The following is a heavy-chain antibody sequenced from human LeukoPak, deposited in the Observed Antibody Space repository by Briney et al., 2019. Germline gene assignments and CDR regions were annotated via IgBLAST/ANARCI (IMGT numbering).Heavy chain of an antibody. J-gene: IGHJ4*02. CDR1: GYIFTNYG. D-gene: IGHD2-15*01. V-gene: IGHV1-2*02. CDR3: ARGLHIVEFDY. CDR2: INPNSGGT. Sequence: PLASVKVSCKASGYIFTNYGINWARQAPGQGLEWMGWINPNSGGTNYAQKFQGRVTMTRDTSISTAYMELSRLRSDDTAVYYCARGLHIVEFDYWGQGTLVTVSS.